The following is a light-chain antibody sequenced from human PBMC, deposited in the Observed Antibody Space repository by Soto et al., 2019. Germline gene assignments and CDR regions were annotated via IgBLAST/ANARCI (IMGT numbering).Light chain of an antibody. Sequence: QSALTQPASVSGSVGQSITISCTGTRNDVGGYNFVSWYQHHPGKAPKLMIYGVTNRPSGVSNRFSGSKSGNTASLTISGLQAEDEADYYCTSYTASSTVGVFGGGTKLTVL. J-gene: IGLJ2*01. CDR3: TSYTASSTVGV. CDR1: RNDVGGYNF. V-gene: IGLV2-14*01. CDR2: GVT.